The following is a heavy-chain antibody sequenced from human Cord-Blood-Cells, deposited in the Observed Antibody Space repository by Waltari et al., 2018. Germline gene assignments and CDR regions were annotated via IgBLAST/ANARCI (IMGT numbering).Heavy chain of an antibody. D-gene: IGHD5-12*01. CDR2: INAGNGNT. CDR3: ARDRLSGYDAFDI. V-gene: IGHV1-3*01. Sequence: QVQLVQSGAEVKKPGASVKVSCKAYGYTFTSYAMHWVRQAPGQRLEWMGWINAGNGNTKYSQKFQGRVTITRDTSASTAYMELSSLRSEDTAVYYCARDRLSGYDAFDIWGQGTMVTVSS. J-gene: IGHJ3*02. CDR1: GYTFTSYA.